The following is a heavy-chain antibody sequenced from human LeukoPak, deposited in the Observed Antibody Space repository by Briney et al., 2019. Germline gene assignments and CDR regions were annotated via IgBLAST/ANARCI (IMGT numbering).Heavy chain of an antibody. J-gene: IGHJ4*02. Sequence: SVKVSXKAYGGTFSSYAISWVRQAPGQGLEWMGGIIPIFGTAKYAQKFQGRVTITADESTSTAYMELSSLRSEDTAVYYCARGDFWSGYQRQSPLNYWGQGTLVTVSS. CDR1: GGTFSSYA. CDR3: ARGDFWSGYQRQSPLNY. V-gene: IGHV1-69*01. CDR2: IIPIFGTA. D-gene: IGHD3-3*01.